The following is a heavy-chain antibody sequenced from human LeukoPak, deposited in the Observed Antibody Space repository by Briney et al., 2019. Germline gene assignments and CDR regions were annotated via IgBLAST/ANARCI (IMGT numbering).Heavy chain of an antibody. J-gene: IGHJ4*02. Sequence: PGGSLRLSCAASGFTFSSYAMSWVRQAPGKGLEWVSAISGSGGSTYYADSVKGRFTISRDNSKNTLYLQMNSLRAEDTAVYYCAKDHRAFSGSFGEADYWGQGTLVTVSS. CDR1: GFTFSSYA. CDR2: ISGSGGST. CDR3: AKDHRAFSGSFGEADY. D-gene: IGHD1-26*01. V-gene: IGHV3-23*01.